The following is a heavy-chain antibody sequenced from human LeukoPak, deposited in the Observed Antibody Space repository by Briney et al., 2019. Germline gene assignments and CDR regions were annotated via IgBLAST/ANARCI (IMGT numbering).Heavy chain of an antibody. Sequence: GGSLRLSCVASGYTFSSFSINWVRQAPGKGLEWVSSISVRSNYIYYADSVRGRFSTSRDDARNSLYLQMDSLRGDDTAVYYCARLRRNSDSSGYYYYYDYWGQGTLVTVSS. J-gene: IGHJ4*02. CDR3: ARLRRNSDSSGYYYYYDY. CDR2: ISVRSNYI. D-gene: IGHD3-22*01. CDR1: GYTFSSFS. V-gene: IGHV3-21*01.